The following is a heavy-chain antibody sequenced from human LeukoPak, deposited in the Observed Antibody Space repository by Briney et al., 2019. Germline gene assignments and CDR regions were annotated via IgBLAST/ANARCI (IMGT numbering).Heavy chain of an antibody. Sequence: GGSLRLSCTASGFSFSGHWMHWARQLPGKGLVWVSRISPTGSTTSYADSVKGRFTVSRDNAKNTLCLQVNNLRAEDMAVYYCARGPNSNWSGLDFWGQGTLLTVSS. D-gene: IGHD6-6*01. CDR3: ARGPNSNWSGLDF. CDR1: GFSFSGHW. J-gene: IGHJ4*02. V-gene: IGHV3-74*01. CDR2: ISPTGSTT.